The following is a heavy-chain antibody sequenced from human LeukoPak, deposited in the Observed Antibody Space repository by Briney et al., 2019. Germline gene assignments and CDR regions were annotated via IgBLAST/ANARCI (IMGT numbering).Heavy chain of an antibody. CDR1: GFTFSSYA. V-gene: IGHV3-11*01. CDR3: ARMVYPLHLWLQPTLRGYYFDY. CDR2: ISSSGSTI. D-gene: IGHD5-24*01. J-gene: IGHJ4*02. Sequence: PGGSLRLSCAASGFTFSSYAMSWIRQAPGRGLEWVSYISSSGSTIYYADSVKGRFTISRDNAKNSLYLQMNSLRAEDTAVYYCARMVYPLHLWLQPTLRGYYFDYWGQGTLVTVSS.